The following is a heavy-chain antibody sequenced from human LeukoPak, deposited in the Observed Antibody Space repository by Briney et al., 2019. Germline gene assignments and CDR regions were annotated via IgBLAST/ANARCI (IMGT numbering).Heavy chain of an antibody. J-gene: IGHJ4*02. V-gene: IGHV3-9*01. CDR2: ISWNSGSI. Sequence: GGSLRLSCAASGFTFDDYAMHWVRQAPGKGLEWVSGISWNSGSIGYADSVKGRFTISRDDAKDSLYLQMNSLRAEDTAVYYCARDPGSGVVPAAIWGQGTLVTVSS. CDR1: GFTFDDYA. CDR3: ARDPGSGVVPAAI. D-gene: IGHD2-2*01.